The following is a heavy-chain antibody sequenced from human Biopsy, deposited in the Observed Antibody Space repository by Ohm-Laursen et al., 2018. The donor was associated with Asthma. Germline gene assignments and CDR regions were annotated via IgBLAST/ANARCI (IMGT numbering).Heavy chain of an antibody. J-gene: IGHJ4*02. CDR2: VYWTGST. D-gene: IGHD6-19*01. CDR1: GGSISSFY. Sequence: PRTLSLTCSVYGGSISSFYWSWIPQSPEKGLEWMGYVYWTGSTNYNPSLKSRITMSVDTSKNRMFLELTSVTAADTAIYYCVRAVRNEQWLAPFDYWGQGKPVTVSS. CDR3: VRAVRNEQWLAPFDY. V-gene: IGHV4-59*13.